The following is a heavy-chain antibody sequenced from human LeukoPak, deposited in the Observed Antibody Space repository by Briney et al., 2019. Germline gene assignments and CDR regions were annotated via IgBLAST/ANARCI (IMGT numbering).Heavy chain of an antibody. J-gene: IGHJ4*02. V-gene: IGHV5-51*01. D-gene: IGHD1-26*01. CDR3: ARHEDSGSYY. CDR1: GYTFTTYW. CDR2: IYPGDSDT. Sequence: GESLNISCKDSGYTFTTYWIGWVRQMPGKGLEWMGIIYPGDSDTRYSPSFEGQVTISADKSSSTAYLQWSSLRASDTAMYYCARHEDSGSYYWGQGTLVTVSS.